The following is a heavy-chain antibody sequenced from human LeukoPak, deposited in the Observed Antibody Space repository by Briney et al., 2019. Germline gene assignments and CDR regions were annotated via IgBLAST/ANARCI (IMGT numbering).Heavy chain of an antibody. CDR2: IIPIFGTA. V-gene: IGHV1-69*05. D-gene: IGHD6-13*01. J-gene: IGHJ6*03. CDR3: ARGYSSSWYGSYYMDV. Sequence: SVKVSCKASGGTFSSYAISWVRQASGQGLEWMGGIIPIFGTANYAQKFQGRVTITRNTSISTAYMELSSLRSEDTAVYYCARGYSSSWYGSYYMDVWGKGTTVTVSS. CDR1: GGTFSSYA.